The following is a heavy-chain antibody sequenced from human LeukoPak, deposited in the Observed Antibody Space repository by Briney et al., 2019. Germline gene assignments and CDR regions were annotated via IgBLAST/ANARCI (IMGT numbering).Heavy chain of an antibody. D-gene: IGHD3-22*01. Sequence: SETLSLTCSVSGGSITGSYWSWIRQSPGKGLEWIGHIYYSGTTNYSPSLRSRVTISVDTSNKQLSLKLRSVTAADTAVYYCARSKVTYYYDAGGYYYFDYWGQGALVTVSS. J-gene: IGHJ4*02. V-gene: IGHV4-59*01. CDR1: GGSITGSY. CDR2: IYYSGTT. CDR3: ARSKVTYYYDAGGYYYFDY.